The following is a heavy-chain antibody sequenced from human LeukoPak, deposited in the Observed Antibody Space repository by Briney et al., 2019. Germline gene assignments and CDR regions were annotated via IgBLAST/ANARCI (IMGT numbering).Heavy chain of an antibody. V-gene: IGHV3-48*02. D-gene: IGHD6-25*01. Sequence: GGSLSLYCAASGFTFSGYSMNWLRQAPGKGLEWVSYLGPSSNAIHYADSVKGRLTISRDNAKTSLYLLMNSLRDEDTAVYYWARSAYSSGPDYWGQGTLVTVSS. CDR2: LGPSSNAI. CDR1: GFTFSGYS. J-gene: IGHJ4*02. CDR3: ARSAYSSGPDY.